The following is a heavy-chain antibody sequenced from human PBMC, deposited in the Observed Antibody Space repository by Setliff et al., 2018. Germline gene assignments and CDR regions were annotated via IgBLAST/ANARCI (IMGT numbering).Heavy chain of an antibody. CDR3: VRRELQLRRYFDF. Sequence: LSLTCGASGGSFSDYYWSWIRQTPGKGLEWVAFIRRSSGSDTYYADSVKGRFTISRDNSKNMLYLEVNSLRAEDTAVYYCVRRELQLRRYFDFWGQGTLVTVSS. V-gene: IGHV3-11*03. J-gene: IGHJ4*02. D-gene: IGHD1-7*01. CDR1: GGSFSDYY. CDR2: IRRSSGSDT.